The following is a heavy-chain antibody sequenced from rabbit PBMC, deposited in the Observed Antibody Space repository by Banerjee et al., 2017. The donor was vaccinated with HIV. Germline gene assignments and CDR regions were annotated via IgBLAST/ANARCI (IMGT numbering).Heavy chain of an antibody. CDR1: GFDLSNYG. D-gene: IGHD1-1*01. CDR3: ARRVSDGGYGL. CDR2: IYGGDGST. J-gene: IGHJ3*01. Sequence: QEQLVESGGGLVQPEGSLTLTCTASGFDLSNYGITWVRQAPGKGLEWIGYIYGGDGSTSHASWAKGRFTISKTSSTTVTLQMTSLTAADTATYFCARRVSDGGYGLWGQGTLVTVS. V-gene: IGHV1S45*01.